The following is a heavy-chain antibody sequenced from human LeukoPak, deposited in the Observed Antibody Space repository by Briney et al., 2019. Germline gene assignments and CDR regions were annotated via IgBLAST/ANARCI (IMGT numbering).Heavy chain of an antibody. J-gene: IGHJ3*02. D-gene: IGHD2-15*01. CDR3: ARDRIRINALDM. Sequence: ASETLCLTCTVSGSTISGYYLNWLRQPPGKGLEWIGYITHIGSTNYNHSLKRRRTISFDTSKNQFSLKLTSVTAADAAVYYCARDRIRINALDMWGQGTMVTVSS. V-gene: IGHV4-59*01. CDR2: ITHIGST. CDR1: GSTISGYY.